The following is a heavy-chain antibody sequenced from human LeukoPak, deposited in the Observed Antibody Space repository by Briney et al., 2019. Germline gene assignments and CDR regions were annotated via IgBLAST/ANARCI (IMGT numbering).Heavy chain of an antibody. CDR3: ARGSYDSSGSLGFDP. D-gene: IGHD3-22*01. CDR2: IYYGGSP. CDR1: GGSISSSSYY. Sequence: KASETLSLTCTVSGGSISSSSYYWGWIRQPPGKGLEWIGSIYYGGSPYYNPSLKSRVTMSLDTSKNQFSLKLTSVTAADTATYYCARGSYDSSGSLGFDPWGQGTLVTVSS. J-gene: IGHJ5*02. V-gene: IGHV4-39*07.